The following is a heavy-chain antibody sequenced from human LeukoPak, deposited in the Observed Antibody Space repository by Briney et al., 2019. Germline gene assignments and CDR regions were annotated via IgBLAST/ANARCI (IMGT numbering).Heavy chain of an antibody. V-gene: IGHV1-8*01. CDR1: GYTSTRPD. J-gene: IGHJ3*02. Sequence: GASVKVSCKAAGYTSTRPDINWVRQATGKGLEWLGWMNPSDQTGYAQNFQDRLTFTRDISRNTAYMELSSLTPDDTAVYFCARYTIANGFDMWGQGTMVTVSS. CDR3: ARYTIANGFDM. CDR2: MNPSDQT. D-gene: IGHD2-21*01.